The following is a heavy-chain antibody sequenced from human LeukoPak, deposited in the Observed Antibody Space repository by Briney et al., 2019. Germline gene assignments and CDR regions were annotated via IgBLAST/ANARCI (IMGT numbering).Heavy chain of an antibody. D-gene: IGHD2-15*01. V-gene: IGHV3-66*01. J-gene: IGHJ4*02. CDR3: ARSGGGIVVVLDY. Sequence: GSLRLSCAASGFTVSSNYMSWVRQAPGKGLEWVSVIYSGGSTYYADSVKGRFTISRDNSKNTLYLQMNSLRAEDTAVYYCARSGGGIVVVLDYWGQGTLVTVSS. CDR2: IYSGGST. CDR1: GFTVSSNY.